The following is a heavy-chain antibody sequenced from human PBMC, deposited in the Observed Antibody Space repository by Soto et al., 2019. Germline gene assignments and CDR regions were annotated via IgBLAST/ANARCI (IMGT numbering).Heavy chain of an antibody. J-gene: IGHJ6*02. CDR2: IYTSGST. CDR1: GGSLNDYY. CDR3: ARSNYRSGSYGYGLDV. D-gene: IGHD3-10*01. V-gene: IGHV4-4*07. Sequence: LSLTCAVSGGSLNDYYWSWIRQPAGKGLEWIGRIYTSGSTNYNPSLKSRVTMSVDTSKSQFSLKLSSVTAADTAVYYRARSNYRSGSYGYGLDVWGQGTTVTVSS.